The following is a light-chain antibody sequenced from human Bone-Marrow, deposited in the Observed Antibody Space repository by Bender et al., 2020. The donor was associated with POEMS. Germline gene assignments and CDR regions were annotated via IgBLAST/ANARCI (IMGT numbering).Light chain of an antibody. CDR3: QSADISGTSVV. V-gene: IGLV3-21*01. J-gene: IGLJ2*01. CDR2: YDS. Sequence: SYVLTQPPSVSVAPGKTARITCGGNNIGSKSVHWYQQKPGQAPVLVMYYDSDRPSGIPERFSGSSSGTTVTLTISGVQAEDEADYYCQSADISGTSVVFGGGTKLTVL. CDR1: NIGSKS.